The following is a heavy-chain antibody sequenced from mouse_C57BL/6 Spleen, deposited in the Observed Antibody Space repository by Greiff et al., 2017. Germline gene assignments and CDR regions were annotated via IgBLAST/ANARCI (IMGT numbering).Heavy chain of an antibody. V-gene: IGHV1-18*01. CDR2: INPNNGGT. CDR3: ARDEGGDYVY. J-gene: IGHJ2*01. D-gene: IGHD2-13*01. Sequence: VQLQQSGPELVKPGASVKIPCKASGYTFTDYNMDWVKQSHGQSLEWIGDINPNNGGTIYNQKFKGKATLTVDKSSSTAYLELRSLTSEDTECDCCARDEGGDYVYWGQGTTLTVSS. CDR1: GYTFTDYN.